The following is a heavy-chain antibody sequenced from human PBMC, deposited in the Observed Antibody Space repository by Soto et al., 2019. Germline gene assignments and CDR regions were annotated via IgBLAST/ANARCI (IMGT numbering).Heavy chain of an antibody. J-gene: IGHJ4*02. CDR3: ATGGRGYSYAPRFYFEY. CDR1: GAIFSSNA. D-gene: IGHD5-18*01. V-gene: IGHV1-69*01. CDR2: ILPIFGRT. Sequence: QVQLVQSGAEVKKPGSSVKVTCKASGAIFSSNAISWVRQAPGQGLEWMGGILPIFGRTNYAQKFQGRVTITAEESTRTADMELSSLKSEDTAVYYCATGGRGYSYAPRFYFEYWGQGPLVTVSS.